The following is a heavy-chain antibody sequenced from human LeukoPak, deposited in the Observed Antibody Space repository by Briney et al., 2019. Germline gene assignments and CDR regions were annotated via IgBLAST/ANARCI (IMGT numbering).Heavy chain of an antibody. CDR1: GGSISSGDYY. CDR2: IYYSGST. V-gene: IGHV4-30-4*01. J-gene: IGHJ3*02. Sequence: SQTLSLTCTVSGGSISSGDYYWSWIRQPPGKGLEWIGYIYYSGSTYYNPSLKSRVTISVDTSKNQFSLKLSSVTAADTAVYYCASDMVGGVMVHAFDIWGQGTMVTVSS. CDR3: ASDMVGGVMVHAFDI. D-gene: IGHD3-10*01.